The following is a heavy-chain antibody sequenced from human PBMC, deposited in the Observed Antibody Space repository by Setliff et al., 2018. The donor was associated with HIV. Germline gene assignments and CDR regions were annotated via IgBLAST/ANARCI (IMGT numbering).Heavy chain of an antibody. CDR1: GGSISSSSYY. D-gene: IGHD3-22*01. J-gene: IGHJ5*02. CDR2: IDYSGST. Sequence: SETLSLTCTVSGGSISSSSYYWGWIRQPPGKGLEWIGSIDYSGSTYYNPSLKSRVTLSVDTSKNQFSLKLSSVTAADTAVYFCARRDRGDYYDSSVYYQRWFDPWGGGTLVTVSS. V-gene: IGHV4-39*01. CDR3: ARRDRGDYYDSSVYYQRWFDP.